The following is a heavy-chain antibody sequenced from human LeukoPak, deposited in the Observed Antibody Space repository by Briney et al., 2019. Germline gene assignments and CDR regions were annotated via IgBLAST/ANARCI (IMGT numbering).Heavy chain of an antibody. V-gene: IGHV3-74*01. CDR3: VKLTAYYYGSGSYGDY. D-gene: IGHD3-10*01. J-gene: IGHJ4*02. CDR1: GFTFSSYW. CDR2: INSDGSST. Sequence: GGSLRLSCAASGFTFSSYWMHWVRQAPGKGLVWVSRINSDGSSTSYADSVKGRFTISRDNSKNTLYLQMSSLRAEDTAVYYCVKLTAYYYGSGSYGDYWGQGTLVTVSS.